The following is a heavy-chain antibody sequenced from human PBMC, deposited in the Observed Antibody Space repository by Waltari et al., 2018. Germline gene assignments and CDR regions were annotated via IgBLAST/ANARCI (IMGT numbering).Heavy chain of an antibody. CDR2: INPNSGGT. CDR3: ARGSRPKWELPKGYFDL. Sequence: QVQLVQSGAEVKKPGASVKVSCKASGYTFTGYYMHWVRQAPGQGLEWMGWINPNSGGTNYAQKFQGRVTMTRDTSISTAYMELSRLRSDDTAVYYCARGSRPKWELPKGYFDLWGRGTLVTVSS. D-gene: IGHD1-26*01. J-gene: IGHJ2*01. V-gene: IGHV1-2*02. CDR1: GYTFTGYY.